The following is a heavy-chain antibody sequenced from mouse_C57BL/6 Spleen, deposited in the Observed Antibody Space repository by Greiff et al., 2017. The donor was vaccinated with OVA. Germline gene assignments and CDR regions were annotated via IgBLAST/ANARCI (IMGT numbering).Heavy chain of an antibody. CDR2: IDPEDGDT. CDR3: TTGYGSRTWFAY. J-gene: IGHJ3*01. D-gene: IGHD1-1*01. V-gene: IGHV14-1*01. Sequence: VQLQQSGAELVRPGASVKLSCTASGFNIKDYYMHWVKQRPEQGLEWIGRIDPEDGDTEYAPKFQGKATMTADTSSNTAYLQLSSLTSEDTAVYYCTTGYGSRTWFAYWGQGTLVTVSA. CDR1: GFNIKDYY.